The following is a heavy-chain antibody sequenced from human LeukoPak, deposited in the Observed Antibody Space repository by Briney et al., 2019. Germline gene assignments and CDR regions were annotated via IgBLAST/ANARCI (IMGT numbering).Heavy chain of an antibody. CDR1: GFTFSSYS. Sequence: PGGSLRLSCAASGFTFSSYSMNWVRQAPGKGLEWVSSISSSSSYIYYADSVKGRFTISRDNAKNSLYLPMNSLSAEDTAVDYCARSLYGDYRNYYYYYGMDVWGQGTTVTVSS. J-gene: IGHJ6*02. D-gene: IGHD4-17*01. CDR3: ARSLYGDYRNYYYYYGMDV. V-gene: IGHV3-21*01. CDR2: ISSSSSYI.